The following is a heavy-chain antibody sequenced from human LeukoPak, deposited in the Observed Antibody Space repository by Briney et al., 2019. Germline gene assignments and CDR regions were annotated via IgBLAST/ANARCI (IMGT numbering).Heavy chain of an antibody. V-gene: IGHV3-21*01. CDR1: GFTFSSYS. D-gene: IGHD1-1*01. CDR2: ISSSSSYI. CDR3: ARGAHNWNDHYYFDY. Sequence: PGGSLRLSCAASGFTFSSYSMNWVRQAPGKGLEWVSSISSSSSYIYYADSMKGRFTISRDSAKISLFLQMNSLRAEDTAVYYCARGAHNWNDHYYFDYWGQGTLVTVSS. J-gene: IGHJ4*02.